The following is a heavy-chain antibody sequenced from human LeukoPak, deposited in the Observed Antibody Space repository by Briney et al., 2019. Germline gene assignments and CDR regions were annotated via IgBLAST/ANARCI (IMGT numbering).Heavy chain of an antibody. CDR3: ASSYAFDI. CDR1: VYTFTSYD. CDR2: MNPNSVNT. Sequence: ASVKVSCKASVYTFTSYDINWVRQATGQGLEWMGWMNPNSVNTGYAQKFQGRVTMTSNTSISTDYMEMSRLRLESTAVYYCASSYAFDIWGQGTMVTVSS. J-gene: IGHJ3*02. V-gene: IGHV1-8*01.